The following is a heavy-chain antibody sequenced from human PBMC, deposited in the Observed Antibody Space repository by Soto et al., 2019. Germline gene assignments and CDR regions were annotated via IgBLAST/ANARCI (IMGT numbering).Heavy chain of an antibody. CDR1: GGTFSNYA. CDR2: IIPIFRTA. J-gene: IGHJ6*02. Sequence: QVQLVQSGAEVKQPGSSVKVSCKASGGTFSNYAISWVRQAPGQGLEWMGGIIPIFRTAKYAQKFQDRVTIIADESTGAAYMELSSLRSEDTAVYYCATRIAARPGPGYYYYGMDVWGQGTTVTVSS. CDR3: ATRIAARPGPGYYYYGMDV. V-gene: IGHV1-69*01. D-gene: IGHD6-6*01.